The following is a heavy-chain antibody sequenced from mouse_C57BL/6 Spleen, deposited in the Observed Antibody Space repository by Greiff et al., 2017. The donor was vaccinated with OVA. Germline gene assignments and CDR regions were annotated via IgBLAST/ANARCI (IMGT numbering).Heavy chain of an antibody. J-gene: IGHJ4*01. V-gene: IGHV3-6*01. CDR2: ISYDGSN. D-gene: IGHD1-1*01. CDR3: AKDYYGSSYEDDYAMDY. Sequence: EVQLQESGPGLVKPSQSLSLTCSVTGYSITSGYYWYWIRQFPGNKLEWKGYISYDGSNNYNPSLKNRISITRDTSKNPFFLKLNPVTTEDTATYYGAKDYYGSSYEDDYAMDYWGQGTSVTVSS. CDR1: GYSITSGYY.